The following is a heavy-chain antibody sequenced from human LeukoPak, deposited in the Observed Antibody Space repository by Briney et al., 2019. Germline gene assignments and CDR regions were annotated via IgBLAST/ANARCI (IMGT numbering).Heavy chain of an antibody. J-gene: IGHJ5*02. CDR1: GGSISGYH. V-gene: IGHV4-59*08. D-gene: IGHD3-3*01. CDR2: IYYSGST. CDR3: ARHQGQEQPYYDFWSGQRLNWFDP. Sequence: SETLSLTCTVSGGSISGYHWSWIRQPPGKGLEWIGYIYYSGSTNYNPSLKSRVTISVDTSKNQFSLKLSSVTAADTAVYYCARHQGQEQPYYDFWSGQRLNWFDPWGQGTLVTVSS.